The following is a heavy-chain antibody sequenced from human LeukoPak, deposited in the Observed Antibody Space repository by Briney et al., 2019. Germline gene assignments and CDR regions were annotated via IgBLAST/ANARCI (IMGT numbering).Heavy chain of an antibody. CDR3: ASLSYYYDSSGYNEYFQH. D-gene: IGHD3-22*01. Sequence: GGSLTHSCAASGVSVSSNFMSWVRQSPGKGLEWVSVIYSGGGTYYADSVKGRFTISRDNSKNTLYLQMNSLRAEDTAVYYCASLSYYYDSSGYNEYFQHWGQGTLVTVSS. V-gene: IGHV3-53*01. CDR1: GVSVSSNF. CDR2: IYSGGGT. J-gene: IGHJ1*01.